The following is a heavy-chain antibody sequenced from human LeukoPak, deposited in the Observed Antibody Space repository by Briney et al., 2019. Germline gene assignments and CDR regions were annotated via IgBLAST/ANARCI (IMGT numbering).Heavy chain of an antibody. V-gene: IGHV3-21*01. Sequence: GGSLRLSCAASGFTFSSYSMNWVRQAPGKGLEWVPSISSSSSYTYYADSVKGRFAISRDNAKNSLYLQMNSLRAEDTAVYYCARGPYIVATKNFDYWGQGTLVTVSS. CDR3: ARGPYIVATKNFDY. J-gene: IGHJ4*02. D-gene: IGHD5-12*01. CDR1: GFTFSSYS. CDR2: ISSSSSYT.